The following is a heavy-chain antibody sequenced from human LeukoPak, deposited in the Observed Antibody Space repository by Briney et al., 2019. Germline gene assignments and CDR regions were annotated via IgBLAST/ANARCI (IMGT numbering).Heavy chain of an antibody. Sequence: GGSLRLSCAASGFTFSSYGMHWVRQAPGKGLEWVAVISYDGSNKYYADSVKGRFTISRDNSKNTLYLQMNSLRAEDTAVYYCAKRGQYYYDSSGYQHFDYWGQGTLVTVSS. D-gene: IGHD3-22*01. CDR2: ISYDGSNK. J-gene: IGHJ4*02. CDR3: AKRGQYYYDSSGYQHFDY. CDR1: GFTFSSYG. V-gene: IGHV3-30*18.